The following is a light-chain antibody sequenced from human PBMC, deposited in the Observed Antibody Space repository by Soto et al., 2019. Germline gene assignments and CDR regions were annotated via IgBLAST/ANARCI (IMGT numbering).Light chain of an antibody. Sequence: QSVLTQPPSVSGAPGQRVTISCTGSNSNIGAGYDVHWYQQLPGTAPKLLIYGHSNRPSGVPDRFSGSKSGTSASPAITGLQAEDEADYYCQSYDSSLSTYVFGTGTKLTVL. J-gene: IGLJ1*01. CDR3: QSYDSSLSTYV. CDR1: NSNIGAGYD. CDR2: GHS. V-gene: IGLV1-40*01.